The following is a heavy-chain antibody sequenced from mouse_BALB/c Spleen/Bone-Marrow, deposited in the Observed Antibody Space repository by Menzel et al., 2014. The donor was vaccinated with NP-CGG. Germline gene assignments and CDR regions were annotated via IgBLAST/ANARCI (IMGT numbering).Heavy chain of an antibody. CDR2: INPGSGGT. Sequence: QVQLKQSGAGLVRPGTSVKVSCKASGYAFTDYLIEWVKQRPGQGLEWIGVINPGSGGTHYNEKFKGKATLTADKSSSAAYMQLSSLTSDDSAVYFCARWLGPRWYCYVWGAGTPVTGPS. CDR1: GYAFTDYL. J-gene: IGHJ1*01. D-gene: IGHD3-1*01. V-gene: IGHV1-54*03. CDR3: ARWLGPRWYCYV.